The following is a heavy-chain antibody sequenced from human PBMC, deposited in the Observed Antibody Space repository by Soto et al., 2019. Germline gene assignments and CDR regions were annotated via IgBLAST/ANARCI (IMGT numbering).Heavy chain of an antibody. CDR2: ISYDGRNK. CDR1: GFTFSSYG. D-gene: IGHD6-19*01. V-gene: IGHV3-30*18. J-gene: IGHJ4*02. CDR3: GKDRVSEHNSGWPQGH. Sequence: QVQLVESGGGVVQPGRSLRLSCAASGFTFSSYGMHWVRQAPGKGLEWVAVISYDGRNKYYGDSVRGRFTISRDNSKNTLDLQMNSLRPEDTAVYHCGKDRVSEHNSGWPQGHWGQGTLVTVSS.